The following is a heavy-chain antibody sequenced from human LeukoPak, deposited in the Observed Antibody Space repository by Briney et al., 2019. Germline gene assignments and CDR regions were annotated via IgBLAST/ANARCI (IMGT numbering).Heavy chain of an antibody. V-gene: IGHV1-8*01. D-gene: IGHD1-1*01. Sequence: GPVKVSCQASGYTFTSYDINWVRQATGQGLEWMGWMNPNSGNTGYAQKFQGRVTMTRNTSISTAYMELSSLRSEDTAVYYCARLDGTTGTFGYWGQGTLVTVSS. CDR2: MNPNSGNT. CDR1: GYTFTSYD. J-gene: IGHJ4*02. CDR3: ARLDGTTGTFGY.